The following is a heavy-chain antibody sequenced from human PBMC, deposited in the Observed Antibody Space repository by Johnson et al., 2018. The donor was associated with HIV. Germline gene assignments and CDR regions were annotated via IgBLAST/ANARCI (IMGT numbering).Heavy chain of an antibody. V-gene: IGHV3-30*14. Sequence: QVQLVESGGGVVQPGRSLSLSCAASGFTFSSYAMHWVRQAPGKGLEWVAVISYDGSNKYYADSVKGRFTISRDNSKNTLYLQMNSLRAEDTAVYYCARLVTIFGVVKGAFDIWGQGTMVTVSS. CDR1: GFTFSSYA. CDR2: ISYDGSNK. J-gene: IGHJ3*02. CDR3: ARLVTIFGVVKGAFDI. D-gene: IGHD3-3*01.